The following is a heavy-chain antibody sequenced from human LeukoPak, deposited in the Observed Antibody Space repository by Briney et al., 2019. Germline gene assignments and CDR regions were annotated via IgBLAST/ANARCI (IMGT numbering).Heavy chain of an antibody. V-gene: IGHV3-73*01. Sequence: GGSLKLSCAASGFTFSDSGMHWVRQASGKGLEWVGRIRSKANSYATAYAASVKGRFTISRDDSKNTAYLQMNSLKTEDTAVYYCTRYGDYPFDYWGQGTLVTVSS. CDR2: IRSKANSYAT. J-gene: IGHJ4*02. D-gene: IGHD2-21*01. CDR1: GFTFSDSG. CDR3: TRYGDYPFDY.